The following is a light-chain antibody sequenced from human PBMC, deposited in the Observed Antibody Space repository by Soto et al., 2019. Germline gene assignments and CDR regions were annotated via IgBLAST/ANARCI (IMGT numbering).Light chain of an antibody. CDR3: QQCYNWPQWT. CDR1: QSIVTF. CDR2: DAS. Sequence: EIVLTQSPATLSLSPGEIATLFFRASQSIVTFFAWYQQKPGQAPRLLIYDASNRATGIPARFSGSGSGTDFTLTISSLEPEDFAVYYCQQCYNWPQWTFGQGTKVDIK. J-gene: IGKJ1*01. V-gene: IGKV3-11*01.